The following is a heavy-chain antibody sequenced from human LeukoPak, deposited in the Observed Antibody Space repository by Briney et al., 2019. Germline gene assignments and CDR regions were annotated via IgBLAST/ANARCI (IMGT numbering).Heavy chain of an antibody. V-gene: IGHV7-4-1*02. CDR2: INTNTGNP. CDR1: GYTFTSYA. CDR3: ARERVLLWFGELLRYGMDV. D-gene: IGHD3-10*01. Sequence: ASVKVSCKASGYTFTSYAMNWVRQAPGQGLEWMGWINTNTGNPTYAQGFTGRFVSSLDTSVSTAYLQISSLKAEDTAVYYCARERVLLWFGELLRYGMDVWGQGTTVTVSS. J-gene: IGHJ6*02.